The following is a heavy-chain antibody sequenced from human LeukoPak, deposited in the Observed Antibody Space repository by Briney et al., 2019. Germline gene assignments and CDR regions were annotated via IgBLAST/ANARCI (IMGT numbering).Heavy chain of an antibody. J-gene: IGHJ4*02. CDR3: ARGIAAADTNEAFDY. D-gene: IGHD6-13*01. CDR2: IFYTGST. CDR1: GGSISSSNYY. V-gene: IGHV4-39*01. Sequence: SETLSLTCTVSGGSISSSNYYWAWIRQPPGKGLEWIANIFYTGSTYYNPSLKSRVTISVDTSKNQFSLRLTSVTATDTAVYYCARGIAAADTNEAFDYWGQGTLVTVSS.